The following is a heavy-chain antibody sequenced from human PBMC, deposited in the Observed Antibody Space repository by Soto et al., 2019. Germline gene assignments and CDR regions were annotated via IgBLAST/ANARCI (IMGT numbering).Heavy chain of an antibody. J-gene: IGHJ4*02. CDR1: GYTFTNYD. CDR3: ARAGGNIHFDY. D-gene: IGHD3-16*01. V-gene: IGHV1-18*01. CDR2: ISVYNGNT. Sequence: QVQLVQSGAEVKKPGASVKVSCKASGYTFTNYDITWVRQAPGQGLEWMGWISVYNGNTYYAQKLQGRVTLTTATSTSTAYMELRSLRSDDTAVYYCARAGGNIHFDYWGQGTLVTVSS.